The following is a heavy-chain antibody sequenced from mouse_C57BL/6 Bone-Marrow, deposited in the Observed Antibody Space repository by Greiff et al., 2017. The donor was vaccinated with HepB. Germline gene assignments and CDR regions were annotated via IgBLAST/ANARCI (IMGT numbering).Heavy chain of an antibody. CDR3: ATPQTALAMDY. V-gene: IGHV1-42*01. Sequence: EVQLQESGPELVKPGASVKISCKASGYSFTGYYMNWVKQSPEKSLEWIGEINPSTGGTTYNQKFKAKATLTVDKSSSTAYMQLKSLTSEDSAVYYCATPQTALAMDYWGQGTSVTVSS. CDR1: GYSFTGYY. CDR2: INPSTGGT. J-gene: IGHJ4*01. D-gene: IGHD3-2*01.